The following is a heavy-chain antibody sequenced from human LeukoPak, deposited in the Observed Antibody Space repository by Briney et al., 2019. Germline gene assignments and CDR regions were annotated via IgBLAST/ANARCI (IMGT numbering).Heavy chain of an antibody. CDR3: ARGDYGGSGY. D-gene: IGHD4-17*01. Sequence: KPSETLSLTCAVYGGSFSGYYWSWIRQPPGKGLEWIGEINHSGSTNYNPSLKSRVTISVDTSKNQLSLKLSSVTAADTAVYYCARGDYGGSGYWGQGTLVTVSS. CDR1: GGSFSGYY. V-gene: IGHV4-34*01. J-gene: IGHJ4*02. CDR2: INHSGST.